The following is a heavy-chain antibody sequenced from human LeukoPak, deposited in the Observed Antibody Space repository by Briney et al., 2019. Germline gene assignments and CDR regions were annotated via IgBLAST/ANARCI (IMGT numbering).Heavy chain of an antibody. J-gene: IGHJ4*02. Sequence: SEILSLTCTVSGGSISSYYWSWIRQPPGKGLEWIGYIYYSGSTDYNPSLKSRVTISVDTSKNQFSLKLTSVTAADTAVYYCARHLSAYGGYPGFDYWGQGTLVTVSS. CDR2: IYYSGST. CDR3: ARHLSAYGGYPGFDY. D-gene: IGHD4-23*01. CDR1: GGSISSYY. V-gene: IGHV4-59*08.